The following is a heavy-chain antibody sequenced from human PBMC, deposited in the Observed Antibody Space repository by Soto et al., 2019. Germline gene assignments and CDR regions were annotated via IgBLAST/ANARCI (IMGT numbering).Heavy chain of an antibody. CDR1: GGSSSSTSYY. Sequence: SETLSLTCTVSGGSSSSTSYYWGWIRQPPGKGLEWIGSIYSSGGTYYNPSLKSRVTISVDPSKNQFSLKLSSVTAADTAVYYCARGNYSSSPYYYYMDVWGKGTTVTVSS. CDR3: ARGNYSSSPYYYYMDV. CDR2: IYSSGGT. V-gene: IGHV4-39*07. D-gene: IGHD6-6*01. J-gene: IGHJ6*03.